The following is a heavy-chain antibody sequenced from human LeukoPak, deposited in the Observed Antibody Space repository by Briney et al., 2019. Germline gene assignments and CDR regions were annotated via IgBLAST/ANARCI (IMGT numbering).Heavy chain of an antibody. V-gene: IGHV1-69*13. J-gene: IGHJ5*02. CDR1: GGTFSSYG. Sequence: GASVKVSCKASGGTFSSYGISWVRQAPGQGLEWMGGIIPMFGTVNYAQKFQGRVTITADESTSTAYMELSSLRSEDTAVYYCARGHSARLRYFDWLDLRTNWFDPWGQGTLVTVSS. CDR3: ARGHSARLRYFDWLDLRTNWFDP. CDR2: IIPMFGTV. D-gene: IGHD3-9*01.